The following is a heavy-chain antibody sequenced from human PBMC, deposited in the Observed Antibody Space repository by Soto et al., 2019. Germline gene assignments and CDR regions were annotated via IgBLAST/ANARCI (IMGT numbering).Heavy chain of an antibody. Sequence: SETLSLTCTVSGDSISSNLYYWGWIRQPPGKGLQWIGSIFYSGTTHYDPSLKSRVTISVDTSKNQFSLKLNSVTAADTAVYYCARQGTQCLSGYLAWFDLWGQGTLVTVSS. CDR3: ARQGTQCLSGYLAWFDL. CDR1: GDSISSNLYY. D-gene: IGHD3-22*01. V-gene: IGHV4-39*01. J-gene: IGHJ5*02. CDR2: IFYSGTT.